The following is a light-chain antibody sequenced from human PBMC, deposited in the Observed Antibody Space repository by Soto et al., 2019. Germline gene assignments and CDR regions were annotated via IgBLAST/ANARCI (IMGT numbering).Light chain of an antibody. Sequence: QTVVTQEPSLTVSPGGTVTLTCASNTGAVTSGNYPSWFQQKPGQPPRTLIYTTNSRHSWTPARFSGSLLGGKATLTLSGVQPEDEADYYCLLYYCGAHLVFGGGTQLTVL. CDR2: TTN. CDR3: LLYYCGAHLV. V-gene: IGLV7-43*01. CDR1: TGAVTSGNY. J-gene: IGLJ2*01.